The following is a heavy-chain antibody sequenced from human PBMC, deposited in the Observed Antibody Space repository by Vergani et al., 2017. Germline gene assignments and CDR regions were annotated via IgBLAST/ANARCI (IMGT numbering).Heavy chain of an antibody. V-gene: IGHV4-4*02. Sequence: QLQLQESGSGLVKPSQTLSLTCAVSGGSISSSNWWSWVRQPPGKGLEWIGEIYHSGSTNYNPPLKSRVTISVDTSKKQFSLKLSSVTAADTAVYYCAGGQGYCSSTSCYAEYFQHWGQGTLVTVSS. J-gene: IGHJ1*01. CDR3: AGGQGYCSSTSCYAEYFQH. CDR1: GGSISSSNW. CDR2: IYHSGST. D-gene: IGHD2-2*01.